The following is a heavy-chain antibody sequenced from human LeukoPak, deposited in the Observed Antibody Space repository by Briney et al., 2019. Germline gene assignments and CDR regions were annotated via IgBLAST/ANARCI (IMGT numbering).Heavy chain of an antibody. D-gene: IGHD6-13*01. CDR1: GYSISSGYY. CDR3: ARGVAAAGMVD. CDR2: IYHSGST. J-gene: IGHJ4*02. Sequence: PSETLSLTCTVSGYSISSGYYWGWIRQPPGKGLEWIGSIYHSGSTYYNPSLKSRVTISVDTSKNQFSLKLSSVTAADTAVYYCARGVAAAGMVDWGQGTLVTVSS. V-gene: IGHV4-38-2*02.